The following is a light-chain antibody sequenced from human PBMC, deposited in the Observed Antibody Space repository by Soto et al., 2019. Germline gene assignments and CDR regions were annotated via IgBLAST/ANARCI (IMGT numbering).Light chain of an antibody. Sequence: IHMTQSPSSLSASVGDRVTITCRASQRITTYLNWYQQKPGKAPKLLILTAATLQGGVPSRFSGSGSVTDFTLTITTLQPEDYATYFCQQSYSTPYTFGQGTKLEIK. V-gene: IGKV1-39*01. CDR3: QQSYSTPYT. J-gene: IGKJ2*01. CDR2: TAA. CDR1: QRITTY.